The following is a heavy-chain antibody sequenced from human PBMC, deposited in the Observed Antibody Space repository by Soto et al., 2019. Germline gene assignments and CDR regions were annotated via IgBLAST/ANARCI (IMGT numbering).Heavy chain of an antibody. CDR1: GFTFSSYW. Sequence: EVQLVESGGGLVQPGGSLRLSCVDSGFTFSSYWMSWVHQAPVKGLEWVGNIKQDGSEENYVDSVKGRFTISRDNAKNSMYLQMNSLRAEDTAVYYCARIAASGRGWDVWGQGTTVVVSS. J-gene: IGHJ6*02. CDR2: IKQDGSEE. D-gene: IGHD6-13*01. V-gene: IGHV3-7*01. CDR3: ARIAASGRGWDV.